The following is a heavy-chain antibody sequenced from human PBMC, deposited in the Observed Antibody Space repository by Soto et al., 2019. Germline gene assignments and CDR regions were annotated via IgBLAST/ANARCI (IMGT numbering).Heavy chain of an antibody. CDR2: IYHSGTT. J-gene: IGHJ4*02. D-gene: IGHD2-15*01. Sequence: SETLSLTCAVSGGSISSSNWWSWVRQPPGKGLEWIGEIYHSGTTNYNPSLKSRVTISLDKSKNHFSLNLNSVTAADTAVYYCARLKTYSIITADDYWGQGTLVTVSS. CDR1: GGSISSSNW. V-gene: IGHV4-4*02. CDR3: ARLKTYSIITADDY.